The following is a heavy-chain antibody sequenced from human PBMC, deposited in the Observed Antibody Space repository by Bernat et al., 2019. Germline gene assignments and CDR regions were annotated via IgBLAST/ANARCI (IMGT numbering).Heavy chain of an antibody. CDR2: IWYDGSNK. CDR1: GFTFSSYG. J-gene: IGHJ4*02. CDR3: ARGMDYGDYAYFDY. Sequence: QVQLVESGGGVVQPGRPLRLSCAASGFTFSSYGMHWVRQAPGKGLEWVAVIWYDGSNKYYADSVKGRFTISRDNSKNTLYLQMNSLRAEDTAVYYCARGMDYGDYAYFDYWGQGTLVTVSS. D-gene: IGHD4-17*01. V-gene: IGHV3-33*01.